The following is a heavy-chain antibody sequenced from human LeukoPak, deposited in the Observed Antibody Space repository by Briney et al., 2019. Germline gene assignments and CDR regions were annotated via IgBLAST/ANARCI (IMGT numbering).Heavy chain of an antibody. CDR2: IYSGGST. CDR1: GFTFSSYW. J-gene: IGHJ4*02. D-gene: IGHD6-13*01. CDR3: ARGVAAAGFDY. Sequence: QAGGSLRLSCAASGFTFSSYWMSWVRQAPGKGLEWVSVIYSGGSTYYADSVKGRFTISRHNSKNTLYLQMNSLRAEDTAVYYCARGVAAAGFDYWGQGTLVTVSS. V-gene: IGHV3-53*04.